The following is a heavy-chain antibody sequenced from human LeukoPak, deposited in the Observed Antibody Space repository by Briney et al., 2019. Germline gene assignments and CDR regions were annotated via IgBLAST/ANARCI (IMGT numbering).Heavy chain of an antibody. CDR3: AKDLLGYCSGGSCYSLGY. CDR1: GFTFSSYG. V-gene: IGHV3-30*18. Sequence: QAGGSLRLSCAASGFTFSSYGMHWVRQAPGKGLEWVAVISYDGSNKYYADSVKGRFTISRDNSKNTLYLQMNSLRAEDTAVYYCAKDLLGYCSGGSCYSLGYWGQGTLVTVSS. CDR2: ISYDGSNK. J-gene: IGHJ4*02. D-gene: IGHD2-15*01.